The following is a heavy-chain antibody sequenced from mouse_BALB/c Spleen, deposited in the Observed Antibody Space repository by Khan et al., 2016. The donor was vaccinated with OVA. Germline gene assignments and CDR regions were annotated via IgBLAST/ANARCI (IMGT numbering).Heavy chain of an antibody. CDR2: IYPGSGNT. J-gene: IGHJ2*01. D-gene: IGHD1-1*01. CDR3: AVRYYNGRCYGYLDY. V-gene: IGHV1-63*02. Sequence: QVQLQQSGAELVRPGTSVKMSCKASGYTFTNYLIGWVKQRPGHGLEWIGDIYPGSGNTNYNEKFKGKATLTADTSSSTAYMQLSSLTSEDSAVYDGAVRYYNGRCYGYLDYWGQGTTVTVSS. CDR1: GYTFTNYL.